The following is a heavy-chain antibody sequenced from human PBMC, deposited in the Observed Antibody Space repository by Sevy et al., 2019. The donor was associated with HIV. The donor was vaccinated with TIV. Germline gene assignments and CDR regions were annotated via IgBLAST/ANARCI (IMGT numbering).Heavy chain of an antibody. Sequence: ASVKVSCKASGYTFTSYGISWVQQAPGQGLEWMGWISAYNGNTNYAQKLQGRVTMTTDTSTSTAYMELRSLRSDDTAVYYCARPPYSGSYYDIPDDAFDIWGQGTMVTVSS. CDR3: ARPPYSGSYYDIPDDAFDI. V-gene: IGHV1-18*01. J-gene: IGHJ3*02. CDR1: GYTFTSYG. D-gene: IGHD1-26*01. CDR2: ISAYNGNT.